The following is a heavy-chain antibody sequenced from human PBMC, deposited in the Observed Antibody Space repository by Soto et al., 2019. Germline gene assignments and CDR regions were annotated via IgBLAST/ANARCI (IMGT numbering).Heavy chain of an antibody. CDR3: ARGRYGDY. V-gene: IGHV1-18*01. CDR2: ISAHNGNT. J-gene: IGHJ4*02. CDR1: GYGFTTYG. Sequence: QVHLVQSGAEVKKPGASVKVSCKGSGYGFTTYGITWVRQAPGQGLEWMAWISAHNGNTNYAQKLQGRATVTRDTSTSTAYMERRSLRSDDTAVYYCARGRYGDYWGQGALVTVSS. D-gene: IGHD1-1*01.